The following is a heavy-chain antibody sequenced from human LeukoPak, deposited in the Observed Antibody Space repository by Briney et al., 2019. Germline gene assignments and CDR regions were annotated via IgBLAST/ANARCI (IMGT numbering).Heavy chain of an antibody. CDR1: GFTFSSYS. Sequence: PGGSLRLSCAASGFTFSSYSMNWVRQAPGKGLECVSSISSSSSYIYYADSVKGRFTISRDNAKNSLYLQMNSLRAEDTAVYYCARDGSGSSWYEFDYWGQGTLVTVSS. CDR3: ARDGSGSSWYEFDY. D-gene: IGHD6-13*01. CDR2: ISSSSSYI. V-gene: IGHV3-21*01. J-gene: IGHJ4*02.